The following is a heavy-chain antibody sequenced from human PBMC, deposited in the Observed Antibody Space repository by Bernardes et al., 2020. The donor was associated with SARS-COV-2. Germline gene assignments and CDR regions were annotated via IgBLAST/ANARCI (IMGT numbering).Heavy chain of an antibody. D-gene: IGHD3-22*01. CDR2: IGTAGDT. V-gene: IGHV3-13*01. J-gene: IGHJ4*02. Sequence: GSLKLSCAASGFTFSSYDMHWVRQAAGKGLEWVSAIGTAGDTYYPGSVKGRFTISRENAKNSLYLQMNSLRAGDTAVYYCARGRYQYDSSGYYDYWGQGTLVTVSP. CDR3: ARGRYQYDSSGYYDY. CDR1: GFTFSSYD.